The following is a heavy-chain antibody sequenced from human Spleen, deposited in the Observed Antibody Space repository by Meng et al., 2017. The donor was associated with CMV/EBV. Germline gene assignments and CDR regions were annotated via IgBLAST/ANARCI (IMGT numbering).Heavy chain of an antibody. CDR3: ARVLDSGHDYSYYYYGMDV. J-gene: IGHJ6*02. V-gene: IGHV3-30*04. CDR1: GLTFTSYA. CDR2: ISSDGSNK. Sequence: GSLRLSCAASGLTFTSYAMHWVRQAPGKGLEWVAMISSDGSNKYYADSVEGRFTISRDNSKNTLYLQMNSLRAEDTAVYYCARVLDSGHDYSYYYYGMDVWGQGTTVTVS. D-gene: IGHD5-12*01.